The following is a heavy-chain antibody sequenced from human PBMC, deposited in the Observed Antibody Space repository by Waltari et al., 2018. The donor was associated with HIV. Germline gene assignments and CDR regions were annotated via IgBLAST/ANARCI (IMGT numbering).Heavy chain of an antibody. CDR1: GFPFGDYA. Sequence: EVQLGESGGGLVQPGRSLRLSCATSGFPFGDYAMSWFRQAPGKGLEWVGFIRSKAYGGTTQYAASVKGRFTISRDDSKSIAYLQMNSLKTEDTALYYCTRGTFTVTYYFDYWVRGTLVTVSS. D-gene: IGHD4-17*01. CDR2: IRSKAYGGTT. J-gene: IGHJ4*02. V-gene: IGHV3-49*03. CDR3: TRGTFTVTYYFDY.